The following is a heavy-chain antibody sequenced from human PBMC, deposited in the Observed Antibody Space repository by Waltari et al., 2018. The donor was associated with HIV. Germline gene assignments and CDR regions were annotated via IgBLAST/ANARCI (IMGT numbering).Heavy chain of an antibody. CDR2: ISFDGSEK. CDR1: GFIFSSFN. Sequence: QVQLVESGGGVVQPGRSLRLSCAASGFIFSSFNMHWVRQAPGKGLEWVALISFDGSEKYFTDSGKGRFTISRDNSKSTLYLQMNSLRPEDTALYYRARDLLGGGSYSGYYYGVDVWGQGTTVTVSS. D-gene: IGHD1-26*01. V-gene: IGHV3-30*10. CDR3: ARDLLGGGSYSGYYYGVDV. J-gene: IGHJ6*02.